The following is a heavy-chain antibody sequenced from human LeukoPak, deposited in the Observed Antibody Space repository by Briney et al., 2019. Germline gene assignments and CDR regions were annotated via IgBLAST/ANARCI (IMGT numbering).Heavy chain of an antibody. J-gene: IGHJ4*02. Sequence: LGGSLKISCKGSGYSFSTYWIGWVRQMPGKGLEWMGVIYPGDSDTRYSPSFQGQVTISADKSISTAYLQWSSLKASDTAMYYCARPPTSREDCWGQGTLVTVSS. CDR3: ARPPTSREDC. D-gene: IGHD1-26*01. CDR1: GYSFSTYW. CDR2: IYPGDSDT. V-gene: IGHV5-51*01.